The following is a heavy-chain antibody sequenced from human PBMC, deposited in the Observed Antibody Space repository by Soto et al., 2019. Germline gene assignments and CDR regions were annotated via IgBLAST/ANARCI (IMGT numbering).Heavy chain of an antibody. CDR3: ARDLAAVPRAFDY. D-gene: IGHD6-13*01. Sequence: SETLSLTCSVSGGSVSNKTYYWSWIRQPPGKRLEWIGYVYYTGTTDYNPSLKSRVTISVDTSKTQFSLNLRSVTAADTAVYYCARDLAAVPRAFDYWGRGTLVTVSS. V-gene: IGHV4-61*01. CDR2: VYYTGTT. J-gene: IGHJ4*02. CDR1: GGSVSNKTYY.